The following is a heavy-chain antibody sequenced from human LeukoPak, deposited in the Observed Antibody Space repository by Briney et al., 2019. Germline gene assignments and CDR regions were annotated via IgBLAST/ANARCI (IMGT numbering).Heavy chain of an antibody. CDR3: ARFPIQLWLRNDAFDI. CDR2: IIPILGIA. Sequence: SVKVSCKASGGTFTSYTISWVRQAPGQGLEWMGRIIPILGIANYAQKFQGRVTITADKATSTAYMELSSLRSEDTAVYYCARFPIQLWLRNDAFDIWGQGTMVTVSS. J-gene: IGHJ3*02. V-gene: IGHV1-69*02. CDR1: GGTFTSYT. D-gene: IGHD5-18*01.